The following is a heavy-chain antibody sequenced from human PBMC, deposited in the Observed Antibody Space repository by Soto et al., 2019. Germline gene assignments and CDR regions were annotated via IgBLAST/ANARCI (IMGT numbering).Heavy chain of an antibody. CDR2: INPSAGST. Sequence: QVQLVQSGAEVKKPGASVKVACKASGYTFTNYFLHWVRQSPLQGLEWLGIINPSAGSTNFALKFHDRFTVSRDTSTSTVYMELSSLRSEDTAVYFCARGEVVASTLIPCHFDYWGQGTLVTVSS. CDR1: GYTFTNYF. J-gene: IGHJ4*02. D-gene: IGHD2-15*01. CDR3: ARGEVVASTLIPCHFDY. V-gene: IGHV1-46*03.